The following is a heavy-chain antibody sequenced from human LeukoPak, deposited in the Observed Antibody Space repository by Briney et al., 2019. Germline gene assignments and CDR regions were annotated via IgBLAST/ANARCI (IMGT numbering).Heavy chain of an antibody. D-gene: IGHD2-8*01. V-gene: IGHV4-59*01. CDR1: GGSINSYY. Sequence: SETLSLTCTVSGGSINSYYWSWIRQPPGKGLEWIGYIYYSGSTNYNPSLKSRVTISVDTSKNQFSLKLSSVTAADTAVYYCAGAAGVYYYYGMDVWGQGTTVTVSS. J-gene: IGHJ6*02. CDR2: IYYSGST. CDR3: AGAAGVYYYYGMDV.